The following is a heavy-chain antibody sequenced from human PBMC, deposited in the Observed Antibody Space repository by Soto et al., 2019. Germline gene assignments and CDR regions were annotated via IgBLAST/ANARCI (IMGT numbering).Heavy chain of an antibody. CDR1: GYTFTSYG. Sequence: ASVKVSCKASGYTFTSYGISWVRQAPGQGLEWMGWISAYNGNTNYAQKLQGRVTMTTDTSTSTAYMELRSLRSDDTAVYYCARDSPYNDESSGYYSGDYWGQGTLVTVSS. J-gene: IGHJ4*02. CDR2: ISAYNGNT. D-gene: IGHD3-22*01. CDR3: ARDSPYNDESSGYYSGDY. V-gene: IGHV1-18*01.